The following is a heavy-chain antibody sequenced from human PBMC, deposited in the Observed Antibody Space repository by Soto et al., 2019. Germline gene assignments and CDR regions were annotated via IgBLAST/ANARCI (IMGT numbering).Heavy chain of an antibody. V-gene: IGHV3-66*01. Sequence: GSLRLSCAASDFTFSNAWINWVRQAPGKGLEWVSVIYSGGSTYYADSVKGRFTISRDNSKNTLYLQMNSLRAEDTAVYYCARSAESLTFDIWGQGTMVTVSS. CDR2: IYSGGST. CDR1: DFTFSNAW. J-gene: IGHJ3*02. CDR3: ARSAESLTFDI.